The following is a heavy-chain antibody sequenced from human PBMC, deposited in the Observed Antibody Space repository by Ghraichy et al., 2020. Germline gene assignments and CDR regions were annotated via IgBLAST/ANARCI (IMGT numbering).Heavy chain of an antibody. CDR1: GFTFSGYS. CDR3: ARGSTVVRFYYYDGMDV. J-gene: IGHJ6*04. Sequence: GGSLRLSCVGSGFTFSGYSMNWVRQSPGKGLEWVAYITSSSSTTYYADSVKGRFTISRDNAQNSLYLQMNSLRDEDTAEYYCARGSTVVRFYYYDGMDVWGTGTTVTVAS. CDR2: ITSSSSTT. D-gene: IGHD4-23*01. V-gene: IGHV3-48*02.